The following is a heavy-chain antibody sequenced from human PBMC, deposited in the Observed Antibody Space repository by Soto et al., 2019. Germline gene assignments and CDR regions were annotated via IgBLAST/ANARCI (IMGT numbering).Heavy chain of an antibody. D-gene: IGHD3-16*02. CDR3: ARGHIVSSNFYFMEV. J-gene: IGHJ6*03. CDR1: GGSFSGYY. CDR2: INHSGST. V-gene: IGHV4-34*01. Sequence: SETLSLTCAVYGGSFSGYYWSWIRQPPGKGLEWIGEINHSGSTNYNPSLKSRVTISVDTSKNQFSLKLSSVTAADTATYYCARGHIVSSNFYFMEVWGKGTTVPVSS.